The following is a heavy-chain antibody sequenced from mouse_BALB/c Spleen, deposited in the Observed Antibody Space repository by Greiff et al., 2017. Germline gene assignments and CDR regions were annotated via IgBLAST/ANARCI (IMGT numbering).Heavy chain of an antibody. CDR2: IRNKANGYTT. J-gene: IGHJ2*01. CDR3: ARDEITTGDFDY. V-gene: IGHV7-3*02. Sequence: EVMLVESGGGLVQPGGSLRLSCATSGFTFTDYYMSWVRQPPGKALEWLGFIRNKANGYTTEYSASVKGRFTISRDNSQSILYLQMNTLRAEDSATYSCARDEITTGDFDYWGQGTTLTVAS. CDR1: GFTFTDYY. D-gene: IGHD2-4*01.